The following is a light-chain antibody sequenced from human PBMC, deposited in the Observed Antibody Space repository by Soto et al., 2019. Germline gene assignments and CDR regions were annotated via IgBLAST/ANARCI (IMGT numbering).Light chain of an antibody. CDR1: QSLLHSNGYNY. J-gene: IGKJ5*01. CDR2: LGS. CDR3: MQALQLPPT. V-gene: IGKV2-28*01. Sequence: IVMTQFPLSLPVTPGEPASISCRSSQSLLHSNGYNYLDWYLQKPGQSPQLLIYLGSDRASGVPDRFSGSGSGTDFTLRISRVEAEDVGVYYCMQALQLPPTFGQGTRLEIK.